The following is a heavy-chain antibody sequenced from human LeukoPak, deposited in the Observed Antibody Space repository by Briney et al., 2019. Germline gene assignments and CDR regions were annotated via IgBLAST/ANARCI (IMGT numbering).Heavy chain of an antibody. Sequence: GGSLRLSCAASGFTFSSYSMNWVRQAPGQGLEWVSSISSSSSYIYYADSVKGRFTISRDNAKNSLYLQMNSLRAEDTAVYYCARDQRGGDYDFDYWGQGTLVTVSS. J-gene: IGHJ4*02. V-gene: IGHV3-21*01. CDR2: ISSSSSYI. CDR1: GFTFSSYS. D-gene: IGHD4-17*01. CDR3: ARDQRGGDYDFDY.